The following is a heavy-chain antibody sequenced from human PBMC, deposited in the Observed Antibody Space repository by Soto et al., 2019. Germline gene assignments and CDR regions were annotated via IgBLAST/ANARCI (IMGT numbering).Heavy chain of an antibody. Sequence: GLERTSETLSLTCAVYGGSFSGYYWSWIRQPPGQGLEWIGEINHSGSTNYNPSLKSRVTISVDTSKNQFSLKLSSVTAADTAVYYCARGNVSQDIVVVPAAPTHYYYYYGMDGWGQETTVSVSS. V-gene: IGHV4-34*01. CDR2: INHSGST. D-gene: IGHD2-2*01. CDR1: GGSFSGYY. CDR3: ARGNVSQDIVVVPAAPTHYYYYYGMDG. J-gene: IGHJ6*02.